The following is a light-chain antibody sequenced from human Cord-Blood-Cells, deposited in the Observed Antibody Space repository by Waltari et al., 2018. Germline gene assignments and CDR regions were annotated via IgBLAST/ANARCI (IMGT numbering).Light chain of an antibody. CDR1: SSDVGSYNL. CDR2: EGS. Sequence: QSALTQPASVSGSPGQSITISCTGTSSDVGSYNLFSWYQQHPGKAPKLMNYEGSKRPSGVSNRFSGSKSGNTASLTISGLQAEDEADYYCCSYAGSSTFVVFGGGTKLTVL. V-gene: IGLV2-23*03. J-gene: IGLJ2*01. CDR3: CSYAGSSTFVV.